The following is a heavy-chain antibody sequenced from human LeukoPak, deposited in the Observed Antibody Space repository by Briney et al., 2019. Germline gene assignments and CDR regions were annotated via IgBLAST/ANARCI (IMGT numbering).Heavy chain of an antibody. J-gene: IGHJ4*02. CDR3: ASLVGATREKNDY. V-gene: IGHV1-69*13. CDR1: GGTFSSYA. CDR2: IIPIFGTA. Sequence: SVKVSCKASGGTFSSYAISWVRQAPGQGLEWMGGIIPIFGTANYAQKFQGRVTITADESTSTAYMELSSLRSEDTAVYYCASLVGATREKNDYWGQGTLVTVSS. D-gene: IGHD1-26*01.